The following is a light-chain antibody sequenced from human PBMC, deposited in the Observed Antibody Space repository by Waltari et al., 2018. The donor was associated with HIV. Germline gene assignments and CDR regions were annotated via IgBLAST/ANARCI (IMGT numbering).Light chain of an antibody. V-gene: IGLV1-44*01. CDR2: SDN. J-gene: IGLJ1*01. CDR3: AAWDDSLNGYV. Sequence: QSVLTQPPSASGTPGQRVTISCSGSSSNIGGNTVNWYQQLPGTAPKRLIYSDNQRPSGVPDRFAGSKSGTSASLAISGLQSEDEADYYCAAWDDSLNGYVFGPGTKVTVL. CDR1: SSNIGGNT.